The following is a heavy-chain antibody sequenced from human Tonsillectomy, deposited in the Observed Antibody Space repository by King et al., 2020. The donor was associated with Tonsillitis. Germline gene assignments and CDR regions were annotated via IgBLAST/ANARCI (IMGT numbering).Heavy chain of an antibody. V-gene: IGHV4-39*01. D-gene: IGHD3-16*02. CDR3: ARLMITFGGVIAPNWFDP. CDR2: IYYSGST. CDR1: GGSISSSSYY. Sequence: QLQEPGPGLVKPSETLSLTCTVSGGSISSSSYYWGWIRQPPGKGLEWIGSIYYSGSTYYNPSLKSRVTISVDTSKNQFSLKLSSVTAADTAVYYCARLMITFGGVIAPNWFDPWGQGTLVTVSS. J-gene: IGHJ5*02.